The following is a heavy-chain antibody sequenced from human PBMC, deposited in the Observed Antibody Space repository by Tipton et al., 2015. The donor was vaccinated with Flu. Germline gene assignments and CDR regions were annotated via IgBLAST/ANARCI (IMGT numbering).Heavy chain of an antibody. V-gene: IGHV4-61*09. J-gene: IGHJ3*02. Sequence: TLSLTCTVSGGSISSGSYYWSWIRQPAGKGLEWIGEINHSGSTNYNPSLESRVTISVDTSKNQFSLKLSSVTAADTAVYYCARRGSGSYYRRSRGAFDIWGQGTMVTVSS. CDR1: GGSISSGSYY. D-gene: IGHD1-26*01. CDR3: ARRGSGSYYRRSRGAFDI. CDR2: INHSGST.